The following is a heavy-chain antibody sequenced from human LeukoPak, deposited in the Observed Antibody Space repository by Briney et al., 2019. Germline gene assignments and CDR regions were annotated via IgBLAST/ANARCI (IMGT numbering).Heavy chain of an antibody. J-gene: IGHJ4*02. CDR3: ARESPVATGVFDY. CDR1: GGSISSYY. CDR2: IYYSGST. D-gene: IGHD5-12*01. Sequence: TPSETLSLTCTVSGGSISSYYWSWIRQPPGKGLEWIGYIYYSGSTNYNPSLKNRVTISVDTSKNQFSLKLSSVTAADTAVYYCARESPVATGVFDYWGQGTLVTVSS. V-gene: IGHV4-59*01.